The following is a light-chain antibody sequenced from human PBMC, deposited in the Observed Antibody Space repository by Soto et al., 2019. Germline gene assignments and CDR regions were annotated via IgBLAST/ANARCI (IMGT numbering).Light chain of an antibody. CDR1: QSITGN. J-gene: IGKJ4*02. V-gene: IGKV3-15*01. Sequence: EIVMTQSPATLSVSPGERATLSCRASQSITGNLTWYQQKPGQAPRLLIYDASTRATAIPARFSGSGSGTEFTLTISSLQSEDFAVYYCQQYTNWPLTFGGGTKVEIK. CDR2: DAS. CDR3: QQYTNWPLT.